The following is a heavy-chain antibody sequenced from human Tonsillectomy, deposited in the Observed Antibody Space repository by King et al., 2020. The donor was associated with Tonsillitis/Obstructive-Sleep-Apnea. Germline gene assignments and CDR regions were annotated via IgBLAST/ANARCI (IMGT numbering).Heavy chain of an antibody. Sequence: QLVQSGAEVKKPGASVKVSCKASGYTFTGYYMHWVRQAPGQGLEWMGRINPNSVGTNYAQKFQGRVTMTRDTSISTAYMELSRLRSDDKAVYYCAREFWRQCRGIGYWGQGTLVTVSS. V-gene: IGHV1-2*06. J-gene: IGHJ4*02. D-gene: IGHD3-3*01. CDR2: INPNSVGT. CDR1: GYTFTGYY. CDR3: AREFWRQCRGIGY.